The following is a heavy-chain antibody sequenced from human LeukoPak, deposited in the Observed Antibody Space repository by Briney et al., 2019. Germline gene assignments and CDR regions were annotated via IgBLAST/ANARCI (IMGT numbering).Heavy chain of an antibody. CDR1: GFTFNKAW. CDR2: INWNSDSI. J-gene: IGHJ4*02. D-gene: IGHD5-12*01. Sequence: SLRLSCAASGFTFNKAWMTWVRQVPGKGLEWVSGINWNSDSIGYADSVKGRFTTSRDNAKNSLYLQMNSLRAEDTAFYYCAINGGGDSGYGNFDYWGQGTLVTVSS. V-gene: IGHV3-9*01. CDR3: AINGGGDSGYGNFDY.